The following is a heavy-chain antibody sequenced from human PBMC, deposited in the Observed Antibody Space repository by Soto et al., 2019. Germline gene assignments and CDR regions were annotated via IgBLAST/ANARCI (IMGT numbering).Heavy chain of an antibody. V-gene: IGHV4-61*05. D-gene: IGHD3-3*01. CDR1: GGSISTRSSY. J-gene: IGHJ5*02. Sequence: SETLSLTCTVCGGSISTRSSYWSWIRQPPGEGLEWIGYIYHSGSTDHNPSLNSRVTISVDTSKNQFSLKLTSVTAADTAVYYCARQYSHNYWSGSYTRRPQRFDPWGQGTLVTVSS. CDR2: IYHSGST. CDR3: ARQYSHNYWSGSYTRRPQRFDP.